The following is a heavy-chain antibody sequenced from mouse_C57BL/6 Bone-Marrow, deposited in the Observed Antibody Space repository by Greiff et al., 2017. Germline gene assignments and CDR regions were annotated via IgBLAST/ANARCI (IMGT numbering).Heavy chain of an antibody. Sequence: VQLQQSGAELARPGASVKLSCKASGYTFTSSGISWVKQRTGPGLEWIGEIYPRSGNTYYNEKFKGKATLTADKSSSTAYMELRSLTSEDSAVYFCARREGWVLDYWGQGTTLTVSS. CDR3: ARREGWVLDY. J-gene: IGHJ2*01. D-gene: IGHD2-3*01. V-gene: IGHV1-81*01. CDR1: GYTFTSSG. CDR2: IYPRSGNT.